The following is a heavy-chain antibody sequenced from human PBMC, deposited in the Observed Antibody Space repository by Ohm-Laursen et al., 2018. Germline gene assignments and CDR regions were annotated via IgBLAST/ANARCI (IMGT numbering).Heavy chain of an antibody. V-gene: IGHV1-2*02. J-gene: IGHJ4*01. D-gene: IGHD3-3*01. Sequence: GASVKVSCKASGYTFTGYYMHWVRQAPGQGLEWMGWINLNSGVTNIAQKFQGRVTMTRDTSINTAYMELSRLTFDDTAVYYCARDDSLDYWGHGTLVTVSS. CDR1: GYTFTGYY. CDR2: INLNSGVT. CDR3: ARDDSLDY.